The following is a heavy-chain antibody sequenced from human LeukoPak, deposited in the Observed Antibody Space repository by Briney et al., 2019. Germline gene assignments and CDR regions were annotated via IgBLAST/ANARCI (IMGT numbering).Heavy chain of an antibody. Sequence: GGSLRLSCAASEFTFSSYEMNWVRQAPGKGLEWVSYSSYSGSTIYYADSVKGRFTISRDNARNTLFLQISSLRDEDTAVYYCARDMWGTFDYWGQGTLVTVSS. V-gene: IGHV3-48*03. D-gene: IGHD7-27*01. CDR1: EFTFSSYE. CDR2: SSYSGSTI. CDR3: ARDMWGTFDY. J-gene: IGHJ4*02.